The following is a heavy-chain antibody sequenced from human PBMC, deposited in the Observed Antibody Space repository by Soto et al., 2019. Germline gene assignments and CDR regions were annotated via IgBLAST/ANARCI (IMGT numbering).Heavy chain of an antibody. V-gene: IGHV3-64D*06. CDR3: VKGEYYYDSSGYYPFDY. D-gene: IGHD3-22*01. J-gene: IGHJ4*02. Sequence: PGGSLRLSCATSGFTFSIYAMHWVRQAPGKGLEYVSSISTYGGSTHYADSVKGRFTISRDKSKNTQYLQMSSLRADDTAVYYCVKGEYYYDSSGYYPFDYWGQGTLVTV. CDR2: ISTYGGST. CDR1: GFTFSIYA.